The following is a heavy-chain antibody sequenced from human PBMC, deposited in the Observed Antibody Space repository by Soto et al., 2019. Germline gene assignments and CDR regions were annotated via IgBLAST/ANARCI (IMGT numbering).Heavy chain of an antibody. CDR3: ARAVQYDILTGYYADYYYYGMAV. CDR1: GYTFTSYG. Sequence: QVQLVQSGAEVKKPGASVKVSCKASGYTFTSYGISWVRQAPGQGLEWMGWISTYNGNTNYAQKLQGRVTMTTATTTSTSYMELRSLRYDDTAVYYCARAVQYDILTGYYADYYYYGMAVWGQGTTVTVSS. D-gene: IGHD3-9*01. CDR2: ISTYNGNT. V-gene: IGHV1-18*01. J-gene: IGHJ6*02.